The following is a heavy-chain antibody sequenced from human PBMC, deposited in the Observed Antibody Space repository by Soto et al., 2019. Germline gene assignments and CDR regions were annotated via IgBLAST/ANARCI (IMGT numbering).Heavy chain of an antibody. Sequence: QLQLQESGPGLVKPSETLSLTCTVSGGSISSSSYYWGWIRQPPGKGLEWIGSIYYSGSTYYNPSLKSRVTISVDTSKNQFSLKLSSVTAADTAVYYCARFAVSGSFFDYWGQGTLVTVSS. CDR3: ARFAVSGSFFDY. J-gene: IGHJ4*02. V-gene: IGHV4-39*01. CDR2: IYYSGST. CDR1: GGSISSSSYY. D-gene: IGHD1-26*01.